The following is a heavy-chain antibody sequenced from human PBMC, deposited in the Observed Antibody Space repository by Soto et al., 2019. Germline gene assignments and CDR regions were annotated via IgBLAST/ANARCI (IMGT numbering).Heavy chain of an antibody. D-gene: IGHD2-8*02. CDR1: GFTFSTYA. Sequence: EVQLFESGGGLVQPGGSLRLSCAASGFTFSTYAMRWVRQAPGKGLEWVSAIVGSGASTYYADSVKGRFTISRDNSKNTLYLQMNSLRAEDTALYYCARDQFTGGSDYWGQGTLVTVSS. V-gene: IGHV3-23*01. CDR3: ARDQFTGGSDY. CDR2: IVGSGAST. J-gene: IGHJ4*02.